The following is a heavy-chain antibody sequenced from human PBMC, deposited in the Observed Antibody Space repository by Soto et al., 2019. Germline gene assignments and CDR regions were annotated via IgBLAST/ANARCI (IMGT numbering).Heavy chain of an antibody. J-gene: IGHJ5*02. D-gene: IGHD3-3*01. Sequence: PGGSLRLSCAASGFTFSSYSMNWVRQAPGKGLEWVSYISSSSSTIYYADSVKGRFTISRDNAKNSLYLQMNSLRDEDTAVYYCARDLVTFRYDFWSGYYPNTARNWFDPWGQGTLVTVSS. CDR2: ISSSSSTI. CDR3: ARDLVTFRYDFWSGYYPNTARNWFDP. V-gene: IGHV3-48*02. CDR1: GFTFSSYS.